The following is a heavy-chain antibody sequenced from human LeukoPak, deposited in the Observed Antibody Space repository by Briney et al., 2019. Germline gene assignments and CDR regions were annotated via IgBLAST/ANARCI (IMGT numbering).Heavy chain of an antibody. D-gene: IGHD3-10*01. CDR2: ITSDGTDT. Sequence: PGGSLRLSCAASGFSFSDYWMHWVRQAPGEGLVWVSRITSDGTDTSYADSVKGRFTISRDNAKNTLDLQMNSLRAEDTAVYYCARDRGVLLSDALSLYYYGMDVWGQGTTVTVSS. V-gene: IGHV3-74*01. CDR3: ARDRGVLLSDALSLYYYGMDV. CDR1: GFSFSDYW. J-gene: IGHJ6*02.